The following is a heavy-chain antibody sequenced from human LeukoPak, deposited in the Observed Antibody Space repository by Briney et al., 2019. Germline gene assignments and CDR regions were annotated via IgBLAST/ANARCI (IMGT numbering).Heavy chain of an antibody. CDR1: GYTFTSYY. V-gene: IGHV1-46*01. D-gene: IGHD4-17*01. CDR3: AREMTTVTTDLYHDAFDI. Sequence: GASVKVSCKASGYTFTSYYMHWVRQAPGQGLEWMGIINPSGGSTSYAQKSQGRVTMTRDTSTSTVYMELSSLRSEDTAVYYCAREMTTVTTDLYHDAFDIWGQGTMVTVSS. CDR2: INPSGGST. J-gene: IGHJ3*02.